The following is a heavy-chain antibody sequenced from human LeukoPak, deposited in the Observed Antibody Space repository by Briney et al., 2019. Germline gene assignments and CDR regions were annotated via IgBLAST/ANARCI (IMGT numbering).Heavy chain of an antibody. V-gene: IGHV1-8*02. CDR1: GYTFTSYY. CDR3: ARGPLDTFVPYYDFWSSYYYYGMDV. Sequence: ASVKVSCKASGYTFTSYYMHWVRQATGQGLEWMGWMNPNSGNTGYAQKFQGRVTMTRNTSISTAYMELSSLRSEDTAVYYCARGPLDTFVPYYDFWSSYYYYGMDVWGQGTTVTVSS. D-gene: IGHD3-3*01. CDR2: MNPNSGNT. J-gene: IGHJ6*02.